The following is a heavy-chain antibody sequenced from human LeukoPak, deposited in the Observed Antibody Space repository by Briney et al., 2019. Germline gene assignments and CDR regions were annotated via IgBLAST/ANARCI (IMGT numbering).Heavy chain of an antibody. Sequence: GGSLRLSCAASGIAFSRFAMSWVRQAPGKGLEWVSVVSESGDITHYAESVRGRFTISRDNSKNTLYLEMNRLRSDDTAIYYCAKDIAQGYTFGTIEEDYWGQGTLATVAS. J-gene: IGHJ4*02. V-gene: IGHV3-23*01. D-gene: IGHD5-12*01. CDR1: GIAFSRFA. CDR3: AKDIAQGYTFGTIEEDY. CDR2: VSESGDIT.